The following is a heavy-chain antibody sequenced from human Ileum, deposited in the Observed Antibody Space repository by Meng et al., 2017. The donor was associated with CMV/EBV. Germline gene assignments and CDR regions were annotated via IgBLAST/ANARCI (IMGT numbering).Heavy chain of an antibody. V-gene: IGHV1-2*02. CDR1: GFSASAYT. Sequence: HVAQSGAQVLKPGDSVTVCCTNCGFSASAYTFHWVPQTPGLGLEWLRAIISGSGSTLYHQDFHGRVNMTSDAYIRTVFMELNSLTSADTCVYFCVRDISGLADFWGQGTLVTVSS. CDR3: VRDISGLADF. D-gene: IGHD2-8*02. CDR2: IISGSGST. J-gene: IGHJ4*02.